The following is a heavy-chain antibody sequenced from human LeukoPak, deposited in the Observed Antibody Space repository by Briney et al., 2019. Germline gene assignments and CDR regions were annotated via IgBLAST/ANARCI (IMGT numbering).Heavy chain of an antibody. CDR2: IYYSGST. J-gene: IGHJ2*01. CDR1: GFTFSSYA. V-gene: IGHV4-38-2*01. Sequence: KSGGSLRLSCAASGFTFSSYAMSWVRQPPGKGLEWIGSIYYSGSTYYNPSLKSRVTISVDTSKNQFSLKLSSVTAADTAVYYCARRGGDYSRWYFDLWGRGTLVTVSS. CDR3: ARRGGDYSRWYFDL. D-gene: IGHD4-17*01.